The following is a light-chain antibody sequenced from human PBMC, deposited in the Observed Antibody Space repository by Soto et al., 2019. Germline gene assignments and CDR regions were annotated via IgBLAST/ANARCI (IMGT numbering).Light chain of an antibody. Sequence: QSVLTQPPSASGTPGQRVTISCSGSTSNIGRNFVYWYQQLPGTAPKLLIHTNNQRPSGVPDRFSGSRSGTSASLAISGLQSEDEADYYCAAWDDSLNAYVFGAGTKLTVL. CDR3: AAWDDSLNAYV. J-gene: IGLJ1*01. CDR2: TNN. V-gene: IGLV1-44*01. CDR1: TSNIGRNF.